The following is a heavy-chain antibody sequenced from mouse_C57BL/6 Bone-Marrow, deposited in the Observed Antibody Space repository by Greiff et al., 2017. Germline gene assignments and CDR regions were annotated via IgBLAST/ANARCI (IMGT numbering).Heavy chain of an antibody. CDR1: GFNIKDYY. D-gene: IGHD1-1*01. CDR2: IDPEDGDT. J-gene: IGHJ2*01. Sequence: VHVKQSGAELVKPGASVKLSCTASGFNIKDYYIHWVKQRTEQGLEWIGRIDPEDGDTKYAAKFQDKATITADTSSNTAYLQLSSLTSEDAAVYYCTRSHNYCGTDYGGQGTTLTVSS. V-gene: IGHV14-2*01. CDR3: TRSHNYCGTDY.